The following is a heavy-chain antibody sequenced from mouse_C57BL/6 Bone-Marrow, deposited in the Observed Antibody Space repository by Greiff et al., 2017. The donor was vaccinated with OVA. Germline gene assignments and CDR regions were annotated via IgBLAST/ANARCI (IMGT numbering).Heavy chain of an antibody. Sequence: EVKLEESGGGLVQPGGSLKLSCAASGFTFSDYYMYWVRQTPEKRLEWVAYISNGGGSTYYPDTVKGRFTISRDNAKNTLYLQMSRLNSEDTAMNYCARHGSREYYAMDGWGKGTSVTVSS. D-gene: IGHD1-1*01. V-gene: IGHV5-12*01. CDR3: ARHGSREYYAMDG. J-gene: IGHJ4*01. CDR2: ISNGGGST. CDR1: GFTFSDYY.